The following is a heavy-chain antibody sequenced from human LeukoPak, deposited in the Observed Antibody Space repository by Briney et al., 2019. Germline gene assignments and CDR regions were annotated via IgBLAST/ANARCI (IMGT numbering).Heavy chain of an antibody. CDR1: GFTFSSYG. V-gene: IGHV3-30*03. CDR3: AREGEGEMAYDY. J-gene: IGHJ4*02. CDR2: ISYDGSNK. Sequence: GGSLRLSCAASGFTFSSYGMHWVRQAPGKGLEWVAVISYDGSNKYYADSVKGRFTISRDNSKNTLYLQMNSLRAEDTAVYYCAREGEGEMAYDYWGQGTLVTVSS. D-gene: IGHD5-24*01.